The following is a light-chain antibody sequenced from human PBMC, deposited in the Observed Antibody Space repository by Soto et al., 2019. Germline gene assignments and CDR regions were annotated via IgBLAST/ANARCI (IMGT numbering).Light chain of an antibody. CDR2: EAT. CDR3: CSFAGGATFV. CDR1: SSDIGAYKF. V-gene: IGLV2-23*02. Sequence: QSALAQPASVSGSPGQPITISCTGTSSDIGAYKFVSWYQHHPGRAPKLIIYEATKRPSGVSDRFSASKSGNTASLTISALQAEDEAYYSCCSFAGGATFVFGGGTKLTVL. J-gene: IGLJ2*01.